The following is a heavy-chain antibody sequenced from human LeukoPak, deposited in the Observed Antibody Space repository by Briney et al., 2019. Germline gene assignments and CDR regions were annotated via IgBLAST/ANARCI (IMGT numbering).Heavy chain of an antibody. Sequence: SETLSLTCTASGGSFSSYYWSWIRQPAGKGLEWIGRIYTSGSTNYNPSLKSRVTISVDTSKNQFSPKLSSVTAADTAVYYCARTLLGIDYGSGSYDFDYWGQGTLVTVSS. CDR2: IYTSGST. V-gene: IGHV4-4*07. CDR3: ARTLLGIDYGSGSYDFDY. J-gene: IGHJ4*02. CDR1: GGSFSSYY. D-gene: IGHD3-10*01.